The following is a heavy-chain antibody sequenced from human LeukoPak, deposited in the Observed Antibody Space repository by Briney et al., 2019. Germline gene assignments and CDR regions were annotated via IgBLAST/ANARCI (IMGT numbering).Heavy chain of an antibody. CDR1: GNSISNYA. V-gene: IGHV1-69*13. CDR3: AREGANCGGDCYSDYYYGMDV. J-gene: IGHJ6*02. CDR2: IIPIFGTA. D-gene: IGHD2-21*02. Sequence: ASVKVSCKASGNSISNYAVSWVRQAPGQGFEWMGGIIPIFGTANYAQKFQGRVTITADESTSTAYMELSSLRSEDTAVYYCAREGANCGGDCYSDYYYGMDVWGQGTTVTVSS.